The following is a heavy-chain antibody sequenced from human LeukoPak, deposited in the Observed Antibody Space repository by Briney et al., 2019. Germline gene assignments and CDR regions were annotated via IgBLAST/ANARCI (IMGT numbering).Heavy chain of an antibody. Sequence: PGGSLRLSCAASGFTFSSYWMSWVRQAPGKGLEWVANIKRDGSEKYYVDSVKGRFTISRDNAKNSLYLQMNSLRAEDTAVYYCARDFIAVAGRPMQAFDIWGQGTMVTVSS. D-gene: IGHD6-19*01. V-gene: IGHV3-7*01. CDR2: IKRDGSEK. CDR1: GFTFSSYW. J-gene: IGHJ3*02. CDR3: ARDFIAVAGRPMQAFDI.